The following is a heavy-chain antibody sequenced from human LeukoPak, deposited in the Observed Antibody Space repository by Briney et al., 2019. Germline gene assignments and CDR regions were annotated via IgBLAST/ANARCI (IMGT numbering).Heavy chain of an antibody. V-gene: IGHV3-30-3*01. J-gene: IGHJ5*01. CDR3: ASGSDFYYDS. CDR2: IPHDGSSA. D-gene: IGHD1-26*01. Sequence: GGSLRLSCTASGFTFTRNCMHWVRQAPGKGLEWVAAIPHDGSSALYADSVKGRLIISRDNSKNTQYLQMNSLRVEDSAVYYCASGSDFYYDSWGQGILVTVSS. CDR1: GFTFTRNC.